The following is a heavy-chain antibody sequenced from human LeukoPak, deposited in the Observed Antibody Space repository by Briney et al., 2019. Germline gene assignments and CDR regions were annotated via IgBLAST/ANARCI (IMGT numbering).Heavy chain of an antibody. CDR1: GFTVSSNF. CDR3: ARERVGGEALRGFYFDY. J-gene: IGHJ4*02. CDR2: VYSGERT. Sequence: GGSLRLSCAAFGFTVSSNFMSWVRQAPGKGLVWVSVVYSGERTYYADSVKGRFTISRDSSKNTLSLQMNSLRADDTAVYYCARERVGGEALRGFYFDYWGQGTLVTVSS. V-gene: IGHV3-53*01. D-gene: IGHD3-16*01.